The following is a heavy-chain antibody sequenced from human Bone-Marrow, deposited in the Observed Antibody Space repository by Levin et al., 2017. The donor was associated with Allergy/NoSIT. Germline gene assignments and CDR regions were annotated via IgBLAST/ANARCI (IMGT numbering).Heavy chain of an antibody. CDR3: ARDSNYVILNHYYYYYGMDV. D-gene: IGHD4-11*01. CDR2: MNPNSGNT. V-gene: IGHV1-8*01. Sequence: GASVKVSCKASGYTFTSYDINWVRQATGQGLEWMGWMNPNSGNTGYAQKFQGRVTMTRNTSISTAYMELSSLRSEDTAVYYCARDSNYVILNHYYYYYGMDVWGQGTTVTVSS. CDR1: GYTFTSYD. J-gene: IGHJ6*02.